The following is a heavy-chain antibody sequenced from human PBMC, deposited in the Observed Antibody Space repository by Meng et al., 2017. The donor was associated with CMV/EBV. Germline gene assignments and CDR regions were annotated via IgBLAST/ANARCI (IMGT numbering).Heavy chain of an antibody. CDR2: ISYDGSNK. J-gene: IGHJ4*02. V-gene: IGHV3-30-3*01. D-gene: IGHD2-15*01. CDR1: GFTFSRYA. Sequence: QVQGVGFGGWVVQSGRSLDLSCAASGFTFSRYAMHVIHQAKGKGLGWVAVISYDGSNKYFADTVKGRFTNSRDNSKNTLYLQMNSLRAEDTAVYYCAGYSEPDYWGQGTLVTVSS. CDR3: AGYSEPDY.